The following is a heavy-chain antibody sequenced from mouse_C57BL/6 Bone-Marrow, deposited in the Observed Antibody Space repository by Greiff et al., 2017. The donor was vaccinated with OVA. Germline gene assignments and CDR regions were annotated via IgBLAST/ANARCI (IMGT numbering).Heavy chain of an antibody. CDR2: IFPGSGST. CDR1: GYTFTSYW. CDR3: AICRPPY. V-gene: IGHV1-56*01. Sequence: QVQLQQSGPELVRPGASVKISCKAPGYTFTSYWMQWVRQRPGQGLEWIGEIFPGSGSTYYNEKFKGKATLTVDTSSSTAYMQLSNLTADDSAVYYYAICRPPYWGQGTTLTVSS. J-gene: IGHJ2*01.